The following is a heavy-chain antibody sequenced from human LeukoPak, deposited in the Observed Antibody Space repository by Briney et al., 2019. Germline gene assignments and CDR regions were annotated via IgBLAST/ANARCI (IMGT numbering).Heavy chain of an antibody. CDR1: GFMFSSNW. CDR3: AKEGRSLQTY. J-gene: IGHJ4*02. D-gene: IGHD5-24*01. CDR2: IKEDGTET. Sequence: GGSLRLSCAASGFMFSSNWMSWVRLAPGKGLGWVANIKEDGTETYYVDSGKGRFTISRDNAKNSLYLQMNSLRVEDTAVYYCAKEGRSLQTYWGQGTLVTVSS. V-gene: IGHV3-7*03.